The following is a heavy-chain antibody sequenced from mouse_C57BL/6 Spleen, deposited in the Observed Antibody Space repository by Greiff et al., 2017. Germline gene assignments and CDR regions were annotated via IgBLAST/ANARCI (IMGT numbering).Heavy chain of an antibody. CDR3: ARERDYAPCDY. CDR1: GYSFTSYY. J-gene: IGHJ2*01. CDR2: IYPGSGNT. Sequence: QVQLKESGPELVKPGASVKISCKASGYSFTSYYIHWVKQRPGQGLEWIGWIYPGSGNTKYNEKFKGKATLTADTSSSTAYMQLSSLTSEDSAVYYCARERDYAPCDYWGQGTTLTVSS. V-gene: IGHV1-66*01. D-gene: IGHD2-4*01.